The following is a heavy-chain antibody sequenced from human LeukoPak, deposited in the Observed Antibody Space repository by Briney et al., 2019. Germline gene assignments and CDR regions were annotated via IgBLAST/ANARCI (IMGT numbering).Heavy chain of an antibody. J-gene: IGHJ6*03. Sequence: GGSLRPSCGAPGFTFSSYGMHWVRQAPGKGLEWVALISYDGSNKYYADSVKGRFTISRDNSKDTLYLQMNSLRVEDTAVYYCAKPAYAGYYYYMDVWGKGTTVTVSS. CDR1: GFTFSSYG. CDR2: ISYDGSNK. V-gene: IGHV3-30*18. CDR3: AKPAYAGYYYYMDV. D-gene: IGHD3-16*01.